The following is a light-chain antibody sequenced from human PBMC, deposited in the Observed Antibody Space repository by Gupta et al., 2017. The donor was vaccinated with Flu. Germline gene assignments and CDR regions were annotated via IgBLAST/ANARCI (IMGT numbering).Light chain of an antibody. J-gene: IGLJ3*02. CDR2: EVN. Sequence: QSALTQPASVSGSPGTSITISCTGTSNDVGGYNFVSWYQQHPDKGPKLPIYEVNNRPSGVSKRFSGSKSGNTASLTISGLQAEDEADYYCCSYKTSYTLVFGGGTKLTVL. V-gene: IGLV2-14*01. CDR3: CSYKTSYTLV. CDR1: SNDVGGYNF.